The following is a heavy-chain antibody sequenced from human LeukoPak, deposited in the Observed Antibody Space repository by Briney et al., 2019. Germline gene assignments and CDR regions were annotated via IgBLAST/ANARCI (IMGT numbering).Heavy chain of an antibody. CDR3: YSSGRGP. D-gene: IGHD3-10*01. V-gene: IGHV3-15*01. J-gene: IGHJ5*02. Sequence: GGSLRLSCEASGLTFSNAWMTWVRQTPGKGLEWVGRIKSKTAGGATDYAAPVKGRFTISRDDSEKTAFLQMNSLQSEDTAVYFCYSSGRGPCGQGTLVIVSS. CDR2: IKSKTAGGAT. CDR1: GLTFSNAW.